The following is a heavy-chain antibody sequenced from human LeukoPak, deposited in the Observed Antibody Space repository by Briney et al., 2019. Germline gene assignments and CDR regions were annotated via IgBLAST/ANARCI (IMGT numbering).Heavy chain of an antibody. Sequence: ASVKVSCKASGYTFTDYYMHWVRQAPGQGLEWMGWINPNRDGTNYAQKFQGRVIMTRDTSITTVYMELSGLRSDDTAIYYCARGDYYGSPKTVAAWGQGTLVTVSS. V-gene: IGHV1-2*02. D-gene: IGHD3-10*01. CDR1: GYTFTDYY. CDR2: INPNRDGT. CDR3: ARGDYYGSPKTVAA. J-gene: IGHJ5*02.